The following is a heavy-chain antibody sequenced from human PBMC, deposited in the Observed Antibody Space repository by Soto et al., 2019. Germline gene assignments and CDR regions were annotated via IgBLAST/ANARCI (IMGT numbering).Heavy chain of an antibody. CDR1: GYSFTRYG. CDR2: INAYNGNT. D-gene: IGHD3-16*01. CDR3: AMVDVYVTPSPQDV. J-gene: IGHJ6*02. Sequence: QVQLVQSGAEVKNPGASVKVSCKASGYSFTRYGIGWARQAPGQGLEWMGWINAYNGNTNYAQNLQGRLTLTTDTSPTTAYMELRSLRSNDTAIYYCAMVDVYVTPSPQDVWSQGTTVTVSS. V-gene: IGHV1-18*01.